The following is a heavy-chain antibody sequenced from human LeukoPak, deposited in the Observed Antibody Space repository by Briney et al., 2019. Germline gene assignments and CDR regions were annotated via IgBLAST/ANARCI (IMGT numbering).Heavy chain of an antibody. CDR1: GGSISSSSYY. D-gene: IGHD3-22*01. J-gene: IGHJ4*02. CDR2: IYYSGST. CDR3: ARRGSSGYYPYYFDY. V-gene: IGHV4-39*07. Sequence: SETLSLTCTVSGGSISSSSYYWGWIRQPPGKGLEWIGSIYYSGSTYYNPSLKSRVTISVDTSKNQFSLKLSSVTAADTAVYYCARRGSSGYYPYYFDYWGQGTLVTVSS.